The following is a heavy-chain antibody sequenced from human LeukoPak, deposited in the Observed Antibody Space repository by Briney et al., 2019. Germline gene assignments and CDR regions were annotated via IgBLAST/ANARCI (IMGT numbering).Heavy chain of an antibody. CDR1: GGTFSSYA. V-gene: IGHV1-69*13. D-gene: IGHD1-26*01. J-gene: IGHJ6*02. CDR3: ATLLNRYSGSYHYYYYGMDV. CDR2: IIPIFGTA. Sequence: GASVKVSCTASGGTFSSYAISWVRQAPGQGLEWMGGIIPIFGTANYAQKFQGRVSITADESTSTAYMELSSLRSEDTAVYYCATLLNRYSGSYHYYYYGMDVWGQGTTVTVSS.